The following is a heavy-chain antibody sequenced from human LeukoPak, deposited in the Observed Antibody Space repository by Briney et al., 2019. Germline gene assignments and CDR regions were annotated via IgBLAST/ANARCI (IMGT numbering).Heavy chain of an antibody. D-gene: IGHD3-10*01. V-gene: IGHV3-23*01. CDR2: ISGSGGST. Sequence: GGSLRLSCIVSGFTLSSYEMSWVRQAPGKGLEWVSAISGSGGSTYYADSVKGRFTISRDNSKNTLYLQMNSLGAEDTAVYYCAKTMVRGVIYFDYWGQGTLVTVSS. J-gene: IGHJ4*02. CDR3: AKTMVRGVIYFDY. CDR1: GFTLSSYE.